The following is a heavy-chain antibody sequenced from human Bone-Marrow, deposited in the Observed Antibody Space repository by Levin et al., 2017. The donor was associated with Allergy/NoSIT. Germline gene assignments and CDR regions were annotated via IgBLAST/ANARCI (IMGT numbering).Heavy chain of an antibody. Sequence: LSLTCAASGFTFSDYYMSWIRQAPGKGLEWVSYISSSGSTIYYADSVKGRFTISRDNAKNSLYLQMNSLRAEDTAVYYCAREDAAAPYCSGGSCYSADYWGQGTLVTVSS. CDR2: ISSSGSTI. V-gene: IGHV3-11*01. CDR1: GFTFSDYY. D-gene: IGHD2-15*01. J-gene: IGHJ4*02. CDR3: AREDAAAPYCSGGSCYSADY.